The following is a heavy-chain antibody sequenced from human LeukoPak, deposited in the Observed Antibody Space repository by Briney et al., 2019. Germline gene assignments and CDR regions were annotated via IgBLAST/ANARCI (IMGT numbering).Heavy chain of an antibody. CDR1: GFTLSSYW. V-gene: IGHV3-74*01. Sequence: GGSLRLSCAASGFTLSSYWMRWVRHARGKGGVWVARINSEGSSTIYADCVKGRFTISRDNAKKSMFLQMNSLRPEETAVYICVRLGVEAGMDYWGQGTLVTVSS. D-gene: IGHD6-19*01. J-gene: IGHJ4*02. CDR3: VRLGVEAGMDY. CDR2: INSEGSST.